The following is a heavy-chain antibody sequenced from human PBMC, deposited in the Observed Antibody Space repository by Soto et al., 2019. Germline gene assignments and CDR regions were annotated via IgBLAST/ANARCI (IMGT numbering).Heavy chain of an antibody. CDR1: GFSLTTSGVG. V-gene: IGHV2-5*02. J-gene: IGHJ4*02. CDR2: TCWDDDK. CDR3: AHRVLRTVFGLVTTTAIYFDF. D-gene: IGHD3-3*01. Sequence: QITLNESGPTQVKPRQTLTLTCTFSGFSLTTSGVGVGWIRQSPGKAPEWLALTCWDDDKRYSPSLKSRLTITKDTSKNQVVLTMADLDPADTATYYCAHRVLRTVFGLVTTTAIYFDFWGQGTPVAVSS.